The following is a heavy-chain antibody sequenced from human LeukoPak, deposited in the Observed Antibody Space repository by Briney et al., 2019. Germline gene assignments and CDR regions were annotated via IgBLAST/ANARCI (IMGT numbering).Heavy chain of an antibody. Sequence: SETLSLTCTVSGGSISSSSYYWGWIRQPPGKGLEWIGSIYYSGSTYYNPSLKSRDTISVDTSKNQFSLKLSSVTAADTAVYYCARYRVTMVRGGHNWFDPWGQGTLVTVSS. D-gene: IGHD3-10*01. V-gene: IGHV4-39*01. CDR2: IYYSGST. CDR1: GGSISSSSYY. CDR3: ARYRVTMVRGGHNWFDP. J-gene: IGHJ5*02.